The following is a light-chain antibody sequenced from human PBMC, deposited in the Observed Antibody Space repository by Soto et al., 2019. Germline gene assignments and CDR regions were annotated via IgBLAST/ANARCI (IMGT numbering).Light chain of an antibody. CDR3: QQGYTYPLT. V-gene: IGKV1-39*01. J-gene: IGKJ4*02. CDR1: QSVSIH. Sequence: DIQMTQSPSSLYAAVGDTVTLTCLASQSVSIHLNGYQQRPGKAHKVLIYDASNLQTGVPSRFSGRGSGTEFTLTISSLQPEDFASYYCQQGYTYPLTFGKETRVEI. CDR2: DAS.